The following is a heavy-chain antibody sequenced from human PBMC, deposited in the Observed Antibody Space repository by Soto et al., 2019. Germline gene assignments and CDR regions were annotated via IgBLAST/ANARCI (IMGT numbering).Heavy chain of an antibody. CDR1: GFVFSAYA. CDR2: ISAGGSDT. CDR3: ANVPSWCGSSICYTEGFEY. Sequence: GGSLRLSCVLSGFVFSAYAMSWVRPLAGEVLEWVSAISAGGSDTYYADSVKGWLTVSRGNSENPLYLQVNSLRAEHPSIYYCANVPSWCGSSICYTEGFEYWVQGTLVTVSS. V-gene: IGHV3-23*01. D-gene: IGHD2-2*01. J-gene: IGHJ4*02.